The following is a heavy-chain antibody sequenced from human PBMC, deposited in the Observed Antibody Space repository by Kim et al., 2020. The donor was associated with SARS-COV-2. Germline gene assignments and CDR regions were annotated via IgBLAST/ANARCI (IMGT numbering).Heavy chain of an antibody. V-gene: IGHV1-18*01. Sequence: ASVKVSCKASGYTFTSYGISWVRQAPGQGLEWMGWISAYNGNTNYAQKLQGRVTMTTDTSTSTAYMELRSLRSDDTAVYYCAREGEELRYFDWLEGYYYGMDVWGQGTTVTVSS. CDR3: AREGEELRYFDWLEGYYYGMDV. D-gene: IGHD3-9*01. CDR2: ISAYNGNT. CDR1: GYTFTSYG. J-gene: IGHJ6*02.